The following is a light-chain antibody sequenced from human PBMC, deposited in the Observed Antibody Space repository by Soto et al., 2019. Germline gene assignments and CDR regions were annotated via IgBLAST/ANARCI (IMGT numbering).Light chain of an antibody. J-gene: IGLJ2*01. V-gene: IGLV1-51*01. CDR1: ISNIGDNH. CDR2: DNN. Sequence: QSVLTQPPSASAAPGQRVTISCSGTISNIGDNHVSWYQQVPGKAPKLLIYDNNKRPSGIPDRFSGSRSGTSATLAITGLQTGDEADYICGTWDTPMSGLLFGGGTKLTVL. CDR3: GTWDTPMSGLL.